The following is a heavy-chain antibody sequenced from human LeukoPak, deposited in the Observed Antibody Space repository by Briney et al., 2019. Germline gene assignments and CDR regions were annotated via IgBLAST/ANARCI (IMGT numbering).Heavy chain of an antibody. D-gene: IGHD3-22*01. J-gene: IGHJ4*02. CDR3: TTDYYYDSSGQIDY. CDR2: IRSTANGYAT. V-gene: IGHV3-73*01. CDR1: GFTFSGSA. Sequence: GGSLRLSCAASGFTFSGSALHWVRQASGKGLEWVGRIRSTANGYATAYAASVKGRFTISRDDSKNTAYLQMDSLKTEDTAVYYCTTDYYYDSSGQIDYWGQGTLVTVSS.